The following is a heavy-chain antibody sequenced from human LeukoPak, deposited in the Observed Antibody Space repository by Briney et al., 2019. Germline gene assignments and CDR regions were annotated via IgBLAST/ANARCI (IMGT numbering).Heavy chain of an antibody. D-gene: IGHD3-22*01. V-gene: IGHV3-11*01. CDR3: ARVQPHYYDSSGYPPDY. CDR1: GFTSSAYY. J-gene: IGHJ4*02. CDR2: ISSSGNTI. Sequence: GGSLRLSRAASGFTSSAYYMSWIRQAPGKGLEWVSYISSSGNTIFYADSVKGRFTLSRDNAKNSLYLQMNSLRAEDTAVYYCARVQPHYYDSSGYPPDYWGQGTLVTVSS.